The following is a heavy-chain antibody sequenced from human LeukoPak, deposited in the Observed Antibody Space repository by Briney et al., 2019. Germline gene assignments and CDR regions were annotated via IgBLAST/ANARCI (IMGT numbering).Heavy chain of an antibody. J-gene: IGHJ4*02. CDR1: GFTFSSYG. CDR2: ISYDGSNK. CDR3: ARGGKYYYDSSGAQSRAPATFEGSAEEFDY. D-gene: IGHD3-22*01. V-gene: IGHV3-30*03. Sequence: GGSLRLSCAASGFTFSSYGMHWVRQAPGKGLEWVAVISYDGSNKYYADSVKGRFTISRDNSKNTLYLQMNSLRSEDTAVYYCARGGKYYYDSSGAQSRAPATFEGSAEEFDYWGQGTLVTVSS.